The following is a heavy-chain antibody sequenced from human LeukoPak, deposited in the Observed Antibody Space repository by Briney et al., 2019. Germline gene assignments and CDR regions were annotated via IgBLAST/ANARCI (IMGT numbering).Heavy chain of an antibody. D-gene: IGHD3-3*01. CDR3: ARWTKDFWSGYLTYGMDV. CDR2: IIPIFGTA. V-gene: IGHV1-69*13. Sequence: SVKVSCKASGGTFSSYAISWVRQAPGQGLEWMGGIIPIFGTANYAQKFQGRVTITADESTSTAYMELSSLRSEDTAVYYCARWTKDFWSGYLTYGMDVWGQGTTVTVS. J-gene: IGHJ6*02. CDR1: GGTFSSYA.